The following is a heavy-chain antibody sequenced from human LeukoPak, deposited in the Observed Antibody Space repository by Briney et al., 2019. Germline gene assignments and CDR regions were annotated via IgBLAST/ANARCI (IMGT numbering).Heavy chain of an antibody. J-gene: IGHJ3*02. Sequence: SVKVSCKASGGTFSSYAISWVRQAPGQGLEWMGGIIPIFGTANYAQKFQGRVTITTDESTSTAYMELSSLRSEDTAVYYCARANKGEGDYYDSSGYHPDAFDIWGQGTMVTVSS. D-gene: IGHD3-22*01. CDR3: ARANKGEGDYYDSSGYHPDAFDI. CDR1: GGTFSSYA. V-gene: IGHV1-69*05. CDR2: IIPIFGTA.